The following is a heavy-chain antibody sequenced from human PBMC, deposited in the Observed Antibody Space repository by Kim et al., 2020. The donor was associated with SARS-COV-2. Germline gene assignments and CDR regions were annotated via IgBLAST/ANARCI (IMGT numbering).Heavy chain of an antibody. Sequence: AQKCQGRVTMTEDTSTDTAYMELSSLRSEDTAVYYCATSRGSYYRDYFDYWGQGTLVTVSS. J-gene: IGHJ4*02. CDR3: ATSRGSYYRDYFDY. D-gene: IGHD1-26*01. V-gene: IGHV1-24*01.